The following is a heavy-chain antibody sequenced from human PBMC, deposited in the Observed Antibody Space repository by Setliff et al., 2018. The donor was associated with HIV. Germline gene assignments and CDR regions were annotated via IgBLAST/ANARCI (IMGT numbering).Heavy chain of an antibody. J-gene: IGHJ4*02. D-gene: IGHD6-6*01. CDR1: GLIFSTFP. CDR3: ARADSSSSSYFDY. Sequence: GGSLRLSCAASGLIFSTFPMHWVRQAPGKGLEWVAVMSGDANSQYYAESVRGRFTISRDNSKNTVYLQINSLRSEDTAVYYCARADSSSSSYFDYWGQGTLVTVSS. CDR2: MSGDANSQ. V-gene: IGHV3-30*01.